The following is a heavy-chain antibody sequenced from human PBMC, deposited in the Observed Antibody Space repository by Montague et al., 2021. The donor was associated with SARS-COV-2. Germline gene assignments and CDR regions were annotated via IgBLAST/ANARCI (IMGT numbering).Heavy chain of an antibody. CDR3: AGDRGGVGDFDV. CDR1: GGSINGHY. V-gene: IGHV4-59*11. CDR2: VYYSGGI. Sequence: SETLSPTCTVSGGSINGHYWGWIRQPPGKGLEWIANVYYSGGINYNPSLKSRVTISVDTSKNQFSLKVSSVTAADTAVYFCAGDRGGVGDFDVWGHGTPVTVSS. D-gene: IGHD3-10*01. J-gene: IGHJ6*02.